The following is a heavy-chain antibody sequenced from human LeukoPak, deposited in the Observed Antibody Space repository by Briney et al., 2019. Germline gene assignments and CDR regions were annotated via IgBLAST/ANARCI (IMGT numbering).Heavy chain of an antibody. J-gene: IGHJ3*02. Sequence: ASVKVSCKASGYTFTSYGISWVRQAPGQGLEWMGWISAYNGNTNYAQKLQGRVTMTTDTSTSTACMELRSLRSDDTAVYYCARVSPFPVPSGWPSPDAFDIWGQGTMVTVSS. CDR1: GYTFTSYG. D-gene: IGHD6-19*01. V-gene: IGHV1-18*01. CDR3: ARVSPFPVPSGWPSPDAFDI. CDR2: ISAYNGNT.